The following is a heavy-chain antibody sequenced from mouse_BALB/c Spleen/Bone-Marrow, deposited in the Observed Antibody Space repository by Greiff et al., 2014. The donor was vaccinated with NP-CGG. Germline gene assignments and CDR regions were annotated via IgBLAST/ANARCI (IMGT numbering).Heavy chain of an antibody. CDR3: ARARHYDL. CDR1: GYTFTDYT. J-gene: IGHJ2*01. Sequence: EVQLQQSGPELVKPGASVKISCKTSGYTFTDYTLHWVKQSHGKSLEWIGGVNPNSGGTSYNQKFKGKATLNLDKSSTTAYMELRSLTSDDSAVYYCARARHYDLWGQGTTLTVSS. CDR2: VNPNSGGT. V-gene: IGHV1-18*01.